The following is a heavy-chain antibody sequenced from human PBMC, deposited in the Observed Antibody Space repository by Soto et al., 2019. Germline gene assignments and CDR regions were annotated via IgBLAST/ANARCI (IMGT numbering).Heavy chain of an antibody. CDR1: GVSVSSGDYY. Sequence: QVQLQESGPGLVKPSQTLSLSCNVYGVSVSSGDYYWSWIRQHAGGGLEWIGYIDRSGSTYYKPSLRGRAIMSVDTSTNQISLRLLSVTAADTAMYFCARVSGGNSENYYGLDVWGHGTTVTVSS. V-gene: IGHV4-31*03. D-gene: IGHD1-1*01. J-gene: IGHJ6*02. CDR3: ARVSGGNSENYYGLDV. CDR2: IDRSGST.